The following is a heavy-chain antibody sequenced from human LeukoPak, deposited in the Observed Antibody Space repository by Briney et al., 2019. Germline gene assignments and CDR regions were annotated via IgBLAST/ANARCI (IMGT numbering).Heavy chain of an antibody. J-gene: IGHJ4*02. Sequence: TGGSLRLSCVASGFAFTTYAMSWVRQAPEKGLEWVSAISGSGGSTYYGDSVRGRFTISRDNSKNTLFLQMNRLRADDTAVYYCAKDRPYPSVEPTNFDDWGQGTLVTVSS. D-gene: IGHD5/OR15-5a*01. CDR2: ISGSGGST. V-gene: IGHV3-23*01. CDR3: AKDRPYPSVEPTNFDD. CDR1: GFAFTTYA.